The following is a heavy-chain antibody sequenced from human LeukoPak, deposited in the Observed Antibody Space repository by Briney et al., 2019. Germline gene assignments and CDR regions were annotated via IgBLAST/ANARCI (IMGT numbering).Heavy chain of an antibody. V-gene: IGHV5-51*01. CDR1: GYSFTGSW. D-gene: IGHD6-13*01. CDR3: ARQAEGSSWPLEY. J-gene: IGHJ4*02. Sequence: GESLKISCKGSGYSFTGSWIGWVRQMPGKGLEWMGIIYPADSDTRYSPSFQGQVTISADKSISTAYLQWSSLKASDTAMYYCARQAEGSSWPLEYWGQGTLVTVSS. CDR2: IYPADSDT.